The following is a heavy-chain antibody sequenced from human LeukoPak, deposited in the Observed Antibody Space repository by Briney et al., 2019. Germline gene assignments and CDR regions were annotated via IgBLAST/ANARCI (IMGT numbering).Heavy chain of an antibody. CDR1: GYSFSNYW. V-gene: IGHV5-51*01. CDR2: IHPGDSDT. J-gene: IGHJ4*02. CDR3: ARYDYGGNSGFNY. D-gene: IGHD4-23*01. Sequence: GESLKISFQGSGYSFSNYWIAWVRQMTGKGLEWMGIIHPGDSDTRYSPSFQGQVTISGDKSISTAYLQWSSLKASDTAMYYCARYDYGGNSGFNYWGQGTKLTVSS.